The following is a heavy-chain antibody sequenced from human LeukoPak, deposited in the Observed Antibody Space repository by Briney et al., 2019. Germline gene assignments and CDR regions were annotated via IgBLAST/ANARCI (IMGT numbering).Heavy chain of an antibody. J-gene: IGHJ3*02. Sequence: SETLSLTCTVSGGSISGYYWSWIRQPPGKGLEWIGYVYYSGYTKYNSPLKSRVTISVDTSKNQFSLKLSSVTAADTAVYYCARSDGYNLDAFDIWGQGTMVTVSS. CDR2: VYYSGYT. V-gene: IGHV4-59*12. CDR3: ARSDGYNLDAFDI. CDR1: GGSISGYY. D-gene: IGHD5-24*01.